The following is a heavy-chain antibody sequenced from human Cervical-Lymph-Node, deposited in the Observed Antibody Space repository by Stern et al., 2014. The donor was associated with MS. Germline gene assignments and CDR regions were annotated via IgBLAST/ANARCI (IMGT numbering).Heavy chain of an antibody. D-gene: IGHD3-16*01. CDR1: GSTLINFY. J-gene: IGHJ4*02. CDR3: AREHAARGFGF. V-gene: IGHV1-46*04. Sequence: QVQLVQSGAEVKKPGASVTVSCKATGSTLINFYMHLVRHAPGQGLAWMVTINHSDGSASYAQTLQGRIAMTRDKSTNTFYMKLSSLETEDTAVYCCAREHAARGFGFWGQGTLVTVSS. CDR2: INHSDGSA.